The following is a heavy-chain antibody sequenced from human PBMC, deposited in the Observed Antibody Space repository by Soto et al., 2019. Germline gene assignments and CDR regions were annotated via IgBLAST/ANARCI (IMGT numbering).Heavy chain of an antibody. CDR2: IFHSGNA. Sequence: PSETLSLTCSVSGGSMRNVYWSWIRQSPGKGLEWIGFIFHSGNAKYNPSLQSRASMSIDTSKNQFSLSLESVTAADTAVYFCARAHAPTLPFDFWGQGTLVTV. D-gene: IGHD2-15*01. J-gene: IGHJ4*02. V-gene: IGHV4-59*01. CDR3: ARAHAPTLPFDF. CDR1: GGSMRNVY.